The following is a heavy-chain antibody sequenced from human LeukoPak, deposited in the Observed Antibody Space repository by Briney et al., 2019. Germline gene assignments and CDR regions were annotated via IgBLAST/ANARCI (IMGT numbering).Heavy chain of an antibody. D-gene: IGHD3-10*01. J-gene: IGHJ5*02. CDR3: ARDPMVRGENWLDP. V-gene: IGHV1-2*02. CDR1: GYTFTAYY. CDR2: INPNSGGT. Sequence: ASVKVSCKASGYTFTAYYIHWVRQAPGQGLEWMGWINPNSGGTFYGQSFQGRVTMTRDTSVSTAYMELSSLRSDDTALYYCARDPMVRGENWLDPWGQGTAVTVSS.